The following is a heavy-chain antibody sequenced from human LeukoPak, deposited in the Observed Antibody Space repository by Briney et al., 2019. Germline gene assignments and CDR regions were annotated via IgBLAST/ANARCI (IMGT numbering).Heavy chain of an antibody. CDR2: INHSGST. Sequence: PSETLSLTCAVYGGSFSGYYWSWIRQPPGKGLEWIGEINHSGSTNYNPSLKSRVTISVDTSKNQFSLKLSSVTAADTAVYYCARAQEYPPYYYYMDVWGKGTTVTVSS. CDR3: ARAQEYPPYYYYMDV. D-gene: IGHD2-2*01. V-gene: IGHV4-34*01. J-gene: IGHJ6*03. CDR1: GGSFSGYY.